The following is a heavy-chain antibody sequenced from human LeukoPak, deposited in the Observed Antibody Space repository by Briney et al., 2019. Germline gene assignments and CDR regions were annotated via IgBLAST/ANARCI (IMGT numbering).Heavy chain of an antibody. Sequence: ASVKVSCKASGGTFSSYAISWVRQAPGQGLEWMGRIIPILGIANYAQKFQGRVTITADKSTSTAYMELSSLRSEDTAVHYCARDKYDILTGYSGIDYWGQGTLVTVSS. D-gene: IGHD3-9*01. V-gene: IGHV1-69*04. CDR3: ARDKYDILTGYSGIDY. J-gene: IGHJ4*02. CDR2: IIPILGIA. CDR1: GGTFSSYA.